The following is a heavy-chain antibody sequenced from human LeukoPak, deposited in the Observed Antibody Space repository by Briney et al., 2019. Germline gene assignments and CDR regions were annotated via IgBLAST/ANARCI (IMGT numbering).Heavy chain of an antibody. V-gene: IGHV3-21*01. Sequence: GGSLRLSCAASEFTFSSYSMNWVRQAPGKGLEWVSSLSSSSSYIYYADSLKGRFTISKDNAKNSLYLQMNSLRAEDTAVYYCARGRGQWLVSDSDYWGQGTLVTVSS. D-gene: IGHD6-19*01. CDR3: ARGRGQWLVSDSDY. CDR1: EFTFSSYS. J-gene: IGHJ4*02. CDR2: LSSSSSYI.